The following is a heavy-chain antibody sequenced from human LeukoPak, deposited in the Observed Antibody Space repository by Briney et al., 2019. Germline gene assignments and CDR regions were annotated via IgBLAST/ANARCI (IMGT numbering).Heavy chain of an antibody. CDR3: ARDWAHGSFDY. CDR2: VNPSSGSA. J-gene: IGHJ4*02. Sequence: ASVTVSFKASVYTFIGYSMHWVRQAPGQGGEWMGMVNPSSGSATYAQKFQGSVTMTRDTSTTTLYMELSSLRSEDTAVYYCARDWAHGSFDYWGQGTPVIVSS. CDR1: VYTFIGYS. V-gene: IGHV1-46*01. D-gene: IGHD3-10*01.